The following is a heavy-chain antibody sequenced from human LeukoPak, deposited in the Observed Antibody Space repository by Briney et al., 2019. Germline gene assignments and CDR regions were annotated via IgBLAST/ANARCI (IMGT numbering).Heavy chain of an antibody. CDR2: ISAYNGNT. J-gene: IGHJ3*02. CDR3: ARDLHFDWLLPSKGLDAFDI. D-gene: IGHD3-9*01. CDR1: GYTFTSYG. V-gene: IGHV1-18*01. Sequence: EASVKVSCKASGYTFTSYGISWVRQAPGQGLEWMGWISAYNGNTNYAQKLQGRVTMTTDTSTSTAYIELRSLRSDDTAVYYCARDLHFDWLLPSKGLDAFDIWGQGTMVTVSS.